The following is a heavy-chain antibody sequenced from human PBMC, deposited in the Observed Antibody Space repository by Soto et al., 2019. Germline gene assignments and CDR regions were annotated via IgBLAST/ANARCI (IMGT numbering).Heavy chain of an antibody. CDR2: IYYSGST. J-gene: IGHJ6*02. CDR3: ATSQYGSGSYYSGPRYGMDV. V-gene: IGHV4-39*01. Sequence: PSETLSLTCTVSGGSISSSSYYWGWIRQPPGKGLEWIGSIYYSGSTYYNPSLKSRVTISVDTSKNQFSLKLSSVTAADTAVYYCATSQYGSGSYYSGPRYGMDVWGQGTTVTVSS. D-gene: IGHD3-10*01. CDR1: GGSISSSSYY.